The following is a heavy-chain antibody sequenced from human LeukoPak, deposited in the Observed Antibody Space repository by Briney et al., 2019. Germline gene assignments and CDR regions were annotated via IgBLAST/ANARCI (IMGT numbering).Heavy chain of an antibody. D-gene: IGHD4-11*01. Sequence: GESLKISCKGSGYSFTNYWIGWVRQMPGKGLEWMGIIYPGGSDTRYSPSFQGQVTISADKSISTAYLQWSRMKASDTAMYYCARRAVTTEGAFDFWGQGTMVTVSS. J-gene: IGHJ3*01. CDR3: ARRAVTTEGAFDF. CDR1: GYSFTNYW. CDR2: IYPGGSDT. V-gene: IGHV5-51*01.